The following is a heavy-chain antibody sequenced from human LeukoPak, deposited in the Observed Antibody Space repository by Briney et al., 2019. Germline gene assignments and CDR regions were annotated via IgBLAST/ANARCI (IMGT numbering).Heavy chain of an antibody. V-gene: IGHV3-23*01. J-gene: IGHJ4*02. CDR3: AKEYSGYELFDF. CDR1: GFTVSSNY. D-gene: IGHD5-12*01. Sequence: GGSLRLSCAASGFTVSSNYMSWVRQAPGKGLEWVSGISGSGGSTYYADSVKGRLTVSRDNSKNTLYLQMNSLRAEDTAVFYCAKEYSGYELFDFWGQGTLVTVSS. CDR2: ISGSGGST.